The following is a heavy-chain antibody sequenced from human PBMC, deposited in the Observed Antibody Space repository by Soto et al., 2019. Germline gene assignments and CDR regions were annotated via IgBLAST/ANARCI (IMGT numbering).Heavy chain of an antibody. CDR2: IYYSGST. Sequence: SETLSLTCTVSGGSISSYYWSWIRQPPGKGLEWIGYIYYSGSTNYNPSLKSRVTISVDTSKDQFSLKLSSVTAADTAVYYCARSMVRGVIIPYYYYGMDVWGQGTTVTVSS. CDR1: GGSISSYY. CDR3: ARSMVRGVIIPYYYYGMDV. V-gene: IGHV4-59*01. J-gene: IGHJ6*02. D-gene: IGHD3-10*01.